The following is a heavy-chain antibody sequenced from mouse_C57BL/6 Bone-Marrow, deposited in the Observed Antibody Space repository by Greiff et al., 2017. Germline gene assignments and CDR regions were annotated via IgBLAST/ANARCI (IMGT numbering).Heavy chain of an antibody. V-gene: IGHV1-64*01. J-gene: IGHJ2*01. D-gene: IGHD2-3*01. Sequence: QVQLQQPGAELVKPGASVKLSCKASGYTFTSYWMHWVKQRPGQGLEWIGMFHPNSGSTNYNEKFKGKATLTADKSSSTAYMELRSLTSEDSAVYFCARGGLLRLNYFDYWGQGTTLTVSS. CDR3: ARGGLLRLNYFDY. CDR1: GYTFTSYW. CDR2: FHPNSGST.